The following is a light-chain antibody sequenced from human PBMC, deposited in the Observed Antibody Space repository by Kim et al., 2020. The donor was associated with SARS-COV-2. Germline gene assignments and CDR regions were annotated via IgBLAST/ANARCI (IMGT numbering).Light chain of an antibody. Sequence: QLVLTQSPSASASLGASVKITCTLPSGHSGYAIAWHQQQPKKGPRFLLKINNDGSHYKGDGIPDRFSGSSSGAEHYLSISSLQSEDEADYYCQTWDTGIRVFGRGTQLTVL. V-gene: IGLV4-69*02. CDR2: INNDGSH. CDR1: SGHSGYA. J-gene: IGLJ3*02. CDR3: QTWDTGIRV.